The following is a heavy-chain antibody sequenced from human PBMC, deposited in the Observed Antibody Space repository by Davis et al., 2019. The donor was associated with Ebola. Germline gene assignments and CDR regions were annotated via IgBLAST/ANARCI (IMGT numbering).Heavy chain of an antibody. J-gene: IGHJ4*02. CDR1: GFTFSSYS. CDR2: ISSSSSYI. D-gene: IGHD6-19*01. CDR3: AREGYSSGFIDY. Sequence: GESLKISCAASGFTFSSYSMNWVRQAPGKGLEWVSSISSSSSYIYYADSVKGRFTISRDNAKNSLYLQMNSLRAEDTAVYYCAREGYSSGFIDYWDQGTLVTVSS. V-gene: IGHV3-21*04.